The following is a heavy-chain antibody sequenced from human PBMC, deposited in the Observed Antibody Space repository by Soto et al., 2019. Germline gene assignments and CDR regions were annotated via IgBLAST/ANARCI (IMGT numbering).Heavy chain of an antibody. J-gene: IGHJ5*02. D-gene: IGHD2-8*01. Sequence: ASVKVSCKVSGYTLTELSMHWVRQAPGKGLEWMGGFDPEDGETIYAQKFQGRVTMTEDTSTDTAYMELSSLRSEDTAVYYCAAAASNIVPTWFDPWGQGTLVTVSS. CDR2: FDPEDGET. CDR3: AAAASNIVPTWFDP. CDR1: GYTLTELS. V-gene: IGHV1-24*01.